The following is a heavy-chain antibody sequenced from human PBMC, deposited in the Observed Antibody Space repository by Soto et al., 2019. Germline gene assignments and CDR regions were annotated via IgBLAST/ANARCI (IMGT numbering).Heavy chain of an antibody. CDR2: IYPGDSDT. J-gene: IGHJ4*01. V-gene: IGHV5-51*01. D-gene: IGHD3-10*01. CDR1: GYSFTTYW. CDR3: ARHSTSAPKDY. Sequence: PVESLKISCNGSGYSFTTYWIAWVRQMPGKGLEWVGIIYPGDSDTRYSPSFEGHVTISVDKSISTAFLQWNSLKASDNAIYYCARHSTSAPKDYWGQGTLVTVSS.